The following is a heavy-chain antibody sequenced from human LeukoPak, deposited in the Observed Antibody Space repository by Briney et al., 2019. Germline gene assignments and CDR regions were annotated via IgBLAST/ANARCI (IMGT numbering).Heavy chain of an antibody. V-gene: IGHV3-7*03. D-gene: IGHD4-17*01. CDR1: GFTFNSRW. Sequence: GGSLRLSCAASGFTFNSRWMGWVRRAPGRGLEWVANINEDGSDKYHMDSVRGRFTISRDNARRSVFLQTNNLRVEDTALYYCARHGQSCFDYWGQGIMVTVSS. CDR2: INEDGSDK. J-gene: IGHJ4*02. CDR3: ARHGQSCFDY.